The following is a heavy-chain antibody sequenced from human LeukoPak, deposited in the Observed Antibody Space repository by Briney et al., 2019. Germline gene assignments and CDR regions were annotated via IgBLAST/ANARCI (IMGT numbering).Heavy chain of an antibody. D-gene: IGHD6-19*01. CDR3: VKNGARSGWYAGFAS. J-gene: IGHJ5*02. CDR1: GFTFSDEA. Sequence: GGSLRLSCAASGFTFSDEAMSWVRQAPGKGLDWVSGISGAAGGIYYADSVRGRFTISRDNSKNTLYLQMNSLGVGDTAVYYCVKNGARSGWYAGFASWGQGTLVTVSS. CDR2: ISGAAGGI. V-gene: IGHV3-23*01.